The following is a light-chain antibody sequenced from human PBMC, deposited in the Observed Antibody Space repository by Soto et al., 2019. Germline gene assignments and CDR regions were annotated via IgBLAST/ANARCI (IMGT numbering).Light chain of an antibody. Sequence: DIQMTQSPSTLSASVGYTVTXXXRASQSVSGWLAWYQQKPGEAPKLLIYDASALPRGVPSRFSGSGSGTKFTLTIASLQPDDFATYYCQQYETFSGTFGPGTKVDI. CDR2: DAS. J-gene: IGKJ1*01. CDR1: QSVSGW. CDR3: QQYETFSGT. V-gene: IGKV1-5*01.